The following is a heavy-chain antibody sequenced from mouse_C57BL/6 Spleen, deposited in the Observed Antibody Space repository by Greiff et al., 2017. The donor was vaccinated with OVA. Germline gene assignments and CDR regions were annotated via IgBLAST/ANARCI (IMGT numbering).Heavy chain of an antibody. CDR3: ARHGSSYPFAY. V-gene: IGHV5-17*01. CDR2: ISSGSSTI. Sequence: DVKLVESGGGLVKPGGSLKLSCAASGFTFSDYGMHWVRQAPEKGLEWVAYISSGSSTIYYADTVKGRFTISRDNAKNTLFLQMTSLRSEDTAMYYCARHGSSYPFAYWGQGTLVTVSA. D-gene: IGHD1-1*01. CDR1: GFTFSDYG. J-gene: IGHJ3*01.